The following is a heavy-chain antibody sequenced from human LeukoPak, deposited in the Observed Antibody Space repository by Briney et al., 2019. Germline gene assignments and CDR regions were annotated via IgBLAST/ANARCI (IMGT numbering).Heavy chain of an antibody. J-gene: IGHJ4*02. CDR1: GFTFSSYG. D-gene: IGHD1-26*01. V-gene: IGHV3-33*01. CDR3: ARENRRYSGSQPEDY. Sequence: GGSLRLSCAASGFTFSSYGMHWVRQAPGKGVEWVAVIWYDGSNKYYADSVKGRFTISRENSQNTLYLQMNSLRAEDTAVYYCARENRRYSGSQPEDYWGQGTLVTVSS. CDR2: IWYDGSNK.